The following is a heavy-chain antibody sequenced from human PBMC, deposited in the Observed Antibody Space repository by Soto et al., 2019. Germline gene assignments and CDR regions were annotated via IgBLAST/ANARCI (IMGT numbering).Heavy chain of an antibody. CDR2: INPSGGST. J-gene: IGHJ4*02. V-gene: IGHV1-46*01. D-gene: IGHD2-21*02. CDR3: ARDQEAYCGGDCYSGGLDY. Sequence: ASVKVSCKASGYTFTSYYMHWVRQAPGQGLEWMGIINPSGGSTSYAQKFQGRVTMTRDTSTSTVYMELSSLRSEDTAVYYCARDQEAYCGGDCYSGGLDYWGQGTLVTVS. CDR1: GYTFTSYY.